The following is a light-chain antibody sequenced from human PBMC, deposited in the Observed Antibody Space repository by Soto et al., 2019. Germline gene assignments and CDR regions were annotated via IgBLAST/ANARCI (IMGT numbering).Light chain of an antibody. CDR1: SGSVSSRYY. CDR3: QSYDSSFVM. J-gene: IGLJ3*02. Sequence: QTVVTQEASLSVSPGGTVTLTCGLTSGSVSSRYYPSWYRQDPGQTPRTLIYSGDIRSSGVPDRFSGSTDGSSNSASLTISGLQTEDEADYYCQSYDSSFVMFGGGTKLTVL. CDR2: SGD. V-gene: IGLV8-61*01.